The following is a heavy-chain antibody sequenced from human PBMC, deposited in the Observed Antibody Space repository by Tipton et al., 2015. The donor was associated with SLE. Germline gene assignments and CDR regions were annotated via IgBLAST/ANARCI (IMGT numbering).Heavy chain of an antibody. D-gene: IGHD5-24*01. J-gene: IGHJ3*02. CDR3: ARRWLQGGAFDI. CDR1: GFTFSSYE. CDR2: ISSSGSTI. Sequence: SLRLSCAASGFTFSSYEMNWVRQAPGKGLEWVSYISSSGSTIYYADSVKGRFTISRDNAKNSLYLQMNSLRAEDTAVYYCARRWLQGGAFDIWGQGTMVTVSS. V-gene: IGHV3-48*03.